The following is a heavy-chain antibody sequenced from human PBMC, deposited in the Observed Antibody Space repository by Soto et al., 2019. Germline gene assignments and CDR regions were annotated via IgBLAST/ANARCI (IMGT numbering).Heavy chain of an antibody. CDR1: GFTFSSYS. V-gene: IGHV3-48*01. D-gene: IGHD3-22*01. CDR3: ARGAYYYDSSGLSY. J-gene: IGHJ4*02. Sequence: EVQLVESGGGLVQPGGSLRLSCAASGFTFSSYSMNWVRQAPGKGLEWVSYISSSSSTIYYADSVKGRFTISRDNAKNYLYLQMNSLRAEDTAVYYWARGAYYYDSSGLSYWGQGTLVTVSS. CDR2: ISSSSSTI.